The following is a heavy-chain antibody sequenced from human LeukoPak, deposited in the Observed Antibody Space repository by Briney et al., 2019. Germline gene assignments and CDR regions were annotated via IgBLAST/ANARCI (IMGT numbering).Heavy chain of an antibody. CDR1: GGSISSSSYY. V-gene: IGHV4-39*01. Sequence: SETLSLTCTVSGGSISSSSYYWGWIRQPPGKGLEWIGSIYYSGSTYYNPSLKSRVTISVDTSKNQFSLKLSSVTAADTAVYYCARHQYSGSQEDYWGQGTLVTVSS. CDR3: ARHQYSGSQEDY. CDR2: IYYSGST. J-gene: IGHJ4*02. D-gene: IGHD1-26*01.